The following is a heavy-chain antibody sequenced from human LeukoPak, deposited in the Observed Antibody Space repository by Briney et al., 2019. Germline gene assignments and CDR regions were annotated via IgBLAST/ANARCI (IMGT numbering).Heavy chain of an antibody. CDR2: ISGSGGST. CDR1: GFSFSSYA. D-gene: IGHD1-26*01. J-gene: IGHJ4*02. Sequence: PGGSLRLSCAASGFSFSSYAMNWVRQAPGKGLEWVSSISGSGGSTYYADSVKGRFTISRDNPKNTLSLQMKSLRAEDTAVYNCARGTTSGSWPYYYFDYWGQGTLVTVSS. CDR3: ARGTTSGSWPYYYFDY. V-gene: IGHV3-23*01.